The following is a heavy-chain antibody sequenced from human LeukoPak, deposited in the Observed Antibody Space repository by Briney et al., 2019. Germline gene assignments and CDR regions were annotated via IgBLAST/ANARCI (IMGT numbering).Heavy chain of an antibody. V-gene: IGHV4-39*01. D-gene: IGHD6-13*01. Sequence: SETLSLTCTVSGGSISSSSYYWGWIRQPPGKGLEWIGSIYYSGSTYYNPSLKSRVTISVDTSKNQFSLKLSSVTAADTAVYYCARHRWRSWGPRPGIAAAGTGYYYYYMDVWGKGTTVTISS. CDR3: ARHRWRSWGPRPGIAAAGTGYYYYYMDV. CDR2: IYYSGST. CDR1: GGSISSSSYY. J-gene: IGHJ6*03.